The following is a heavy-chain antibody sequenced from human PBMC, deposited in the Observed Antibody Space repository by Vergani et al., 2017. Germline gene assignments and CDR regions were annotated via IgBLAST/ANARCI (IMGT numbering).Heavy chain of an antibody. CDR1: GFTFSSYG. CDR3: ARECYDSSGYYYYFDY. CDR2: ISYDGSNK. Sequence: QVQLVESGGGVVQPGRSLRLSCAASGFTFSSYGMHWVRQAPGKGLEWVAVISYDGSNKYYADSVKGRFTISRDNSKNTLYLQMNSLRAEDTAVYYCARECYDSSGYYYYFDYWGQGTLVTVSS. D-gene: IGHD3-22*01. V-gene: IGHV3-30*03. J-gene: IGHJ4*02.